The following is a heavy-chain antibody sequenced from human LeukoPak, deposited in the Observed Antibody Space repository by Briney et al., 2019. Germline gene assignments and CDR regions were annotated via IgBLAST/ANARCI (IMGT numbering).Heavy chain of an antibody. Sequence: PSETLSLTCTVSGGSISSYYWSWIRQPPGKGLEWIGYIYYSGSTNYNPSLKSRVTISVDTSKNQFSLKLSSVTAADTAVYYCARAQDYYGSGSYYNVPYYFDYWGQGTLVTVSS. CDR2: IYYSGST. D-gene: IGHD3-10*01. J-gene: IGHJ4*02. CDR3: ARAQDYYGSGSYYNVPYYFDY. CDR1: GGSISSYY. V-gene: IGHV4-59*01.